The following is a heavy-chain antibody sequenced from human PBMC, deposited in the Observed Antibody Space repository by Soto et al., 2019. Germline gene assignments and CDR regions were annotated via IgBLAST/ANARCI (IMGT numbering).Heavy chain of an antibody. Sequence: GAPLRLSCPASGFTFINALMRWVRQAPWKVLELVVRIKSKTDGGTTDYAGPVKGRFTISMDDSKQTLYLQMSGLRAEDTAVYYGIAIIRRRRWGLGPWGEGTRVTVS. CDR2: IKSKTDGGTT. J-gene: IGHJ5*02. CDR1: GFTFINAL. V-gene: IGHV3-15*05. CDR3: IAIIRRRRWGLGP. D-gene: IGHD1-26*01.